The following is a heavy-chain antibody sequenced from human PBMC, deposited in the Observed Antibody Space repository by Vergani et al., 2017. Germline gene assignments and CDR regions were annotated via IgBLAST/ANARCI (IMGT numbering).Heavy chain of an antibody. J-gene: IGHJ6*02. CDR3: ASGYCSSTSCYAPYYYYGMDV. V-gene: IGHV4-34*01. CDR2: INHSGST. CDR1: GGSFSGYN. Sequence: QVQLQQWGAGLLKPSETLSLTCAVYGGSFSGYNWSWIRQPPGKGLEWSGEINHSGSTNYNPSLKSRVTISVDTSKNQFSLKLSSVTAADTAVYYCASGYCSSTSCYAPYYYYGMDVWGQGTTVTVSS. D-gene: IGHD2-2*01.